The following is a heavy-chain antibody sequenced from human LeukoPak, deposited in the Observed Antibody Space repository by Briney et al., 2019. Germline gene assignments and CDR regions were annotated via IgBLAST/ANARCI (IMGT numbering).Heavy chain of an antibody. J-gene: IGHJ4*02. CDR3: ASVGSGDFDY. Sequence: GASVKVSCKASGYTFTNYYMHWVRQAPGHGLEWMGIINPSGGGTSYAQKFQGRVTMTTDTSTSTAYMELRSLRSDDTAVYYCASVGSGDFDYWGQGTLVTVSS. CDR1: GYTFTNYY. V-gene: IGHV1-46*01. D-gene: IGHD2-15*01. CDR2: INPSGGGT.